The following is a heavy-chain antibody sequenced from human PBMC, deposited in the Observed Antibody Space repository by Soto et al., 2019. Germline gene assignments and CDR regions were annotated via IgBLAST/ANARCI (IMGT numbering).Heavy chain of an antibody. Sequence: QVQLVQSGAEVKKPGSSVKVSCKASGGTFSSYAISWVRQAPGQGLEWMGGIIPIFGTANYAQKFQGRVTINADESTSTAYMELSSLRSEDTAVYYCARAPPPYASSGPHWGWFDPWGQGTLVTVSS. V-gene: IGHV1-69*12. CDR2: IIPIFGTA. J-gene: IGHJ5*02. CDR3: ARAPPPYASSGPHWGWFDP. D-gene: IGHD3-22*01. CDR1: GGTFSSYA.